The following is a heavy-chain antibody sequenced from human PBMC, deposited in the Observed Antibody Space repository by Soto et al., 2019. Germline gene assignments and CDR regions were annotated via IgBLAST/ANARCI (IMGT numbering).Heavy chain of an antibody. CDR3: ARLSSSSHTLDY. CDR2: IYYSGST. V-gene: IGHV4-61*03. CDR1: GDSVTSGNYY. Sequence: SETLSLTCTVSGDSVTSGNYYWSWIRQPPGKGLEWIGHIYYSGSTNYSPSFQGQVTISADKSISTAYLQWSSLKASDTAMSYCARLSSSSHTLDYWGQGTLVTVSS. J-gene: IGHJ4*02. D-gene: IGHD6-13*01.